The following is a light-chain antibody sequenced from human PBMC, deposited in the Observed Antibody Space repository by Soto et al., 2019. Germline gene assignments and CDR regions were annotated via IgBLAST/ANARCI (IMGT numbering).Light chain of an antibody. CDR2: AAS. CDR1: QDIAIY. CDR3: QQLRRDPST. V-gene: IGKV1-9*01. J-gene: IGKJ1*01. Sequence: IQLTQSPSSLSASVGDRVTITCRASQDIAIYLAWYQQKPGEVPKLLIYAASTLYGGVPSRFNGSGSGTDFALTITSLQAEDFATYYCQQLRRDPSTFGRGTKVEIK.